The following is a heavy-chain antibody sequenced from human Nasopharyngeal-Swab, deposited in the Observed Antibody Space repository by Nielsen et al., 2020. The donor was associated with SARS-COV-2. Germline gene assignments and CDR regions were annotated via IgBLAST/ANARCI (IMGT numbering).Heavy chain of an antibody. CDR1: GFIFSDSA. J-gene: IGHJ4*02. CDR2: IRSKGNSYAT. D-gene: IGHD2-15*01. Sequence: GGSLRLSCAASGFIFSDSAIHWVRHASEKGLEWVGRIRSKGNSYATAYAASVEGRFTISRDDSKNTAYLQMNSLMTEDTAVYYCSRCGGSCYTGKDYWGQGTLVTVSS. CDR3: SRCGGSCYTGKDY. V-gene: IGHV3-73*01.